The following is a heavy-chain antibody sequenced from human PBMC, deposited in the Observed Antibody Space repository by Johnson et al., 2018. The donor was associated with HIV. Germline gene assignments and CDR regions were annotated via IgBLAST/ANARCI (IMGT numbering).Heavy chain of an antibody. CDR3: TTVYCSSTSCYSYAFDI. D-gene: IGHD2-2*01. V-gene: IGHV3-20*04. J-gene: IGHJ3*02. CDR2: INWDGGST. Sequence: VQLVESGVGVVQPGRSLRLSCAASGFTFSSYAMHWVRQGPGKGLEWVSGINWDGGSTGSADSVKGLFTISRDNAKNSLYLQMNSLKIEDTAVYYCTTVYCSSTSCYSYAFDIWGQGTMVTVSS. CDR1: GFTFSSYA.